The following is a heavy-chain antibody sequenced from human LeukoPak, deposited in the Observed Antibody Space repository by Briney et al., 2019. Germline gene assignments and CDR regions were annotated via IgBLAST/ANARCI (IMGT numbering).Heavy chain of an antibody. CDR1: GFTFSSYE. CDR2: ISSSGSTI. CDR3: ARARYYDSSGLDF. V-gene: IGHV3-48*03. J-gene: IGHJ4*02. Sequence: GGSLRLSCAASGFTFSSYEMNWVRQAPGKGLEWVSYISSSGSTIYYADSLKGRFTISRDNAKNSLYLQMNSLRAEDTAVYYCARARYYDSSGLDFWGQGTLVTVSS. D-gene: IGHD3-22*01.